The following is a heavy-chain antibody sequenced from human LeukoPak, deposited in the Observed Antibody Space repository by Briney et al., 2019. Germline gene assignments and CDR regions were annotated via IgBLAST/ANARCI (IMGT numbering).Heavy chain of an antibody. CDR3: AKDRFYSGSPRAFDM. CDR1: GFTFSSYS. D-gene: IGHD1-26*01. V-gene: IGHV3-23*01. J-gene: IGHJ3*02. Sequence: GGSLRLSCAASGFTFSSYSMNWVRQAPGKGLEWVSGISGSGVSTYYADSVKGRFTFSRDNSKNTLYLQMNSLRAEDTALYYCAKDRFYSGSPRAFDMWGRGTMVTVSS. CDR2: ISGSGVST.